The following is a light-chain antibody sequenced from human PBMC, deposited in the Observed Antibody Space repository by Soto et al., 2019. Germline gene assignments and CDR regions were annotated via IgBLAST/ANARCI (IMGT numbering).Light chain of an antibody. CDR3: QQHGSSPPYT. CDR2: GSS. V-gene: IGKV3-20*01. CDR1: QSVRNNY. Sequence: VSTQSPGTLSLSPGERATLSCRASQSVRNNYLAWYQQKPGQSPKLLIFGSSDRATGIPDRFSGSGSGTDFTLTICRLEPEDFAVYYCQQHGSSPPYTFGQGTKLEIK. J-gene: IGKJ2*01.